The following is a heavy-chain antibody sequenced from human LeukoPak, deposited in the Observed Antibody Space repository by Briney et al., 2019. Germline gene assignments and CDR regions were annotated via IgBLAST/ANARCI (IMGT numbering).Heavy chain of an antibody. D-gene: IGHD3-10*01. CDR2: ISGSGGST. V-gene: IGHV3-23*01. CDR3: AKDRLVLDSGDADDY. Sequence: PGGSLRLSCAASGFTFSSYAMSWVRQAPGKGLEWVSAISGSGGSTYYADSVKGRFTISRDNSKNTLYLQMSSLRAEDTAVYYCAKDRLVLDSGDADDYWGQGTLVTVSS. J-gene: IGHJ4*02. CDR1: GFTFSSYA.